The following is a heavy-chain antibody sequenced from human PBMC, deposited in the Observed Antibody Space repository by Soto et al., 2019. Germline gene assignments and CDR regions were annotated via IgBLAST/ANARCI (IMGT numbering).Heavy chain of an antibody. V-gene: IGHV3-30*18. Sequence: GGSLRLSCAASGFTFSSYGMHWVRQAPGKGLEWVAVISYDGSNKYYADSVKGRFTISRDNSKNTLYLQMNSLRAEDTAVYYCAKVGIVVVPAADYYYGMDVWGQGTTVTVS. CDR3: AKVGIVVVPAADYYYGMDV. J-gene: IGHJ6*02. D-gene: IGHD2-2*01. CDR1: GFTFSSYG. CDR2: ISYDGSNK.